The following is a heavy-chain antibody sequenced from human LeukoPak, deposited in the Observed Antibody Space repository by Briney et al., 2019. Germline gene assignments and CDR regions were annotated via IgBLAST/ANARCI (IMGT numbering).Heavy chain of an antibody. CDR2: ISSSSSYI. J-gene: IGHJ4*02. Sequence: GGSLRLSCAASGFTFSSYAMNWVRQAPGKGLEWVSSISSSSSYIYYADSVKGRFTISRDNAKNSLYLQMNSLRAEDTAVYYCARDKRGIAAAGTLDYWGQGTLVTASS. CDR3: ARDKRGIAAAGTLDY. CDR1: GFTFSSYA. D-gene: IGHD6-13*01. V-gene: IGHV3-21*01.